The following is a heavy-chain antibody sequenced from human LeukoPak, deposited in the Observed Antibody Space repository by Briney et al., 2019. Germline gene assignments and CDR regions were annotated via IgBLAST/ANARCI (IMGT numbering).Heavy chain of an antibody. J-gene: IGHJ6*03. Sequence: QTGGSLRLSCAASGFTFSSYWMTWVRQAPGKGLEWVANIKQDGSEKYYVDSVKGRFTISRDNAKNSLYLQMNSLRADDTAVYYCARNGYYYYYMDVWGKGTTVTVSS. CDR2: IKQDGSEK. CDR3: ARNGYYYYYMDV. V-gene: IGHV3-7*01. CDR1: GFTFSSYW.